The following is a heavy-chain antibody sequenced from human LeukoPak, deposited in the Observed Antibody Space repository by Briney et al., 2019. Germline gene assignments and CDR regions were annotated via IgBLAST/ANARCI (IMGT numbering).Heavy chain of an antibody. CDR1: GGSFSGYY. V-gene: IGHV4-34*01. CDR3: ARGRIHYYGSGSPFDY. J-gene: IGHJ4*02. Sequence: SETLSLTCAVYGGSFSGYYWSWIRQPPGKGLEWIGEINHSGSTNYNPSLKSRVTISVDTSKNQFSLKLSSVTAADTAVYYCARGRIHYYGSGSPFDYWGQGALVTVSS. CDR2: INHSGST. D-gene: IGHD3-10*01.